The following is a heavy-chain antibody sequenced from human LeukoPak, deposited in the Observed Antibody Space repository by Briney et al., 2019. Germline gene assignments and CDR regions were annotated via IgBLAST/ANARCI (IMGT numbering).Heavy chain of an antibody. CDR1: GDSISSNDYY. D-gene: IGHD2-21*02. Sequence: SETLSLTCTVSGDSISSNDYYWGWIRQPPGKGLEWIGDIYYSGNTYYNPSLKSRVTISVDTSKNQISLKLSSVTAADTAVYYCARQTYGDLPLDYWGQGTLVTISS. CDR3: ARQTYGDLPLDY. V-gene: IGHV4-39*01. CDR2: IYYSGNT. J-gene: IGHJ4*02.